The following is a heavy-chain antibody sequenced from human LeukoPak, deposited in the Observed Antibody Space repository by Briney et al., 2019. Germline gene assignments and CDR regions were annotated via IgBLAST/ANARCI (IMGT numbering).Heavy chain of an antibody. CDR1: GFTFDDYA. Sequence: GGSLRLSCAASGFTFDDYAMHWVRQAPGKGLEWVSGISWNSGSIGYADSVKGRFTISRDNAKNSLYLQVNSLRAEDTALYYCAKDISHNWNYGSWFDPWGQGTLVTVSS. CDR3: AKDISHNWNYGSWFDP. CDR2: ISWNSGSI. D-gene: IGHD1-7*01. J-gene: IGHJ5*02. V-gene: IGHV3-9*01.